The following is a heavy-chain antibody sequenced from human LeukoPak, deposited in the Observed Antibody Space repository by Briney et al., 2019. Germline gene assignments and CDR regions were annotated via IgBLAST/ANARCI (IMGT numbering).Heavy chain of an antibody. CDR2: IYYSGST. CDR3: ARLNRLGAPEYFDY. D-gene: IGHD1-26*01. CDR1: GGSISSYY. J-gene: IGHJ4*02. V-gene: IGHV4-59*12. Sequence: PSETLSLTCTVSGGSISSYYWSWIRQPPGRGVEWSGYIYYSGSTNYNPSLKSRVTISVDTSKNQFPLKRNSVTSAATAVYYCARLNRLGAPEYFDYWGQGTLVTVSS.